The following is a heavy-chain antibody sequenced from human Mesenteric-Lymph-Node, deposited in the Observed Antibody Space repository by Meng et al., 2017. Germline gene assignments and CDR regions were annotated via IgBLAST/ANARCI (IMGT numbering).Heavy chain of an antibody. CDR2: MNPNSGNT. D-gene: IGHD3-10*01. CDR1: GYTFTSYD. Sequence: ASVKVSCKASGYTFTSYDINWLRQATGQGLEWMGWMNPNSGNTGYAQKFQGRVTITRNTSISTAYMELSSLRSEDTAVYYCARFGELSPDAFDIWGQGTMVTVSS. V-gene: IGHV1-8*03. CDR3: ARFGELSPDAFDI. J-gene: IGHJ3*02.